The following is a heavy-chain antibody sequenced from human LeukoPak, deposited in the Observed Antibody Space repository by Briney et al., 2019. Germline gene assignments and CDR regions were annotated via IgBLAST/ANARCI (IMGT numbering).Heavy chain of an antibody. CDR2: INQDGSKK. D-gene: IGHD2-21*02. J-gene: IGHJ4*02. V-gene: IGHV3-7*01. CDR1: RFTFSNYW. Sequence: GSLRLSCVASRFTFSNYWMSWVRQAPGKGLEWVANINQDGSKKPYADSMKGLFTISRDNAKESLYLQLNSLRADDTAVYYCAKWGPHCVGDYCPALDSWGQGTLVTVSS. CDR3: AKWGPHCVGDYCPALDS.